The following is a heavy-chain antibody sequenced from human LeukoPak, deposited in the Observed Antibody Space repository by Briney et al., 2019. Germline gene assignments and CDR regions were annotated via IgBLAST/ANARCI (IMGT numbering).Heavy chain of an antibody. Sequence: GGSLRLSCAASGFTFSSYGMHWVRQAPGKGLEWVAFIRYDGSNKYYADSVKGRFTISRDNSKNTLYLQMNSLRAEDTAVYYCAKGGIGLRYFDWLLHWGQGTLVTVSS. CDR2: IRYDGSNK. CDR3: AKGGIGLRYFDWLLH. J-gene: IGHJ4*02. D-gene: IGHD3-9*01. V-gene: IGHV3-30*02. CDR1: GFTFSSYG.